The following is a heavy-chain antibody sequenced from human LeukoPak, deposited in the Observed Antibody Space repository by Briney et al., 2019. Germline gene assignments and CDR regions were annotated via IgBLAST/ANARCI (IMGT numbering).Heavy chain of an antibody. Sequence: PGGSLRLSCAASGLTFSSYSMNWVRQAPGKGLEWVSSISSSSSYIYYADSVKGRFTISRDNAKNSLYLQMNSLRAEDTAVYYCARAWYYDYVWGSYFDYWGQGTLVTVSS. CDR1: GLTFSSYS. D-gene: IGHD3-16*01. J-gene: IGHJ4*02. CDR3: ARAWYYDYVWGSYFDY. CDR2: ISSSSSYI. V-gene: IGHV3-21*01.